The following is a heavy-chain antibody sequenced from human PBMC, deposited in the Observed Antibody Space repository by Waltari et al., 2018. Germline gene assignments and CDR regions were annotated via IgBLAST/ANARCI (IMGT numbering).Heavy chain of an antibody. CDR2: SDPGDSDT. D-gene: IGHD3-10*01. Sequence: WWRQMPGKGLQWMGISDPGDSDTRYSPSFQGRVTISVDKSISTAYLQWSSLQASDTAMYYCARHRPEGSGSYGFDFWGQGSLVTVSS. J-gene: IGHJ4*02. CDR3: ARHRPEGSGSYGFDF. V-gene: IGHV5-51*01.